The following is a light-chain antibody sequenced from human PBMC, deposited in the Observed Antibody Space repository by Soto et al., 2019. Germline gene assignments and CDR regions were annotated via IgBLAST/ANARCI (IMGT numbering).Light chain of an antibody. CDR3: QQYGSSSQAT. J-gene: IGKJ4*01. CDR2: GAS. V-gene: IGKV3-20*01. Sequence: EMVLSQSPGTLSLPPWGSATLSCRTIQSLRSTFVAWYQVRPGQAPRLLIHGASARATGIPDRFSGSGSGTDFTLTISRVEPEDFAVYYCQQYGSSSQATFGGETKADI. CDR1: QSLRSTF.